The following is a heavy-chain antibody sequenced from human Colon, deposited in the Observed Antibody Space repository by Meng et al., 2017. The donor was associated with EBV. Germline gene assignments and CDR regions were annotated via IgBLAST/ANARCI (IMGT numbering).Heavy chain of an antibody. V-gene: IGHV4-30-2*01. CDR1: GGPISSGGYS. Sequence: QLQLQESGSGLVKPSXXLSLTCAVSGGPISSGGYSWHWIRQPPGKGLQWIGYIYYSGSAFYNPSIKSRVTLSVDRSKNQFSLNLSSVTAADTAVYYCARGAYFDYWGQGTLVTVSS. CDR2: IYYSGSA. J-gene: IGHJ4*02. CDR3: ARGAYFDY.